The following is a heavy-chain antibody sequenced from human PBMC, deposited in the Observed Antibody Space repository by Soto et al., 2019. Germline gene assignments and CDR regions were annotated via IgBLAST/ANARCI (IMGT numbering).Heavy chain of an antibody. CDR3: ARGGAAGLNYYYYGMDV. D-gene: IGHD6-13*01. CDR1: GYTFTSYA. V-gene: IGHV1-69*13. Sequence: SVKVSCKASGYTFTSYAMHWVRQAPGQGLEWMGGIIPIFGTANYAQKFQGRVTITADESTSTAYMELSSLRSEDTAVYYCARGGAAGLNYYYYGMDVWGQGTTVTVSS. J-gene: IGHJ6*02. CDR2: IIPIFGTA.